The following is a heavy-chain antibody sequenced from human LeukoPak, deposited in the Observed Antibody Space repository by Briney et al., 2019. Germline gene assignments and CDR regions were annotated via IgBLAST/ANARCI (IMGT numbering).Heavy chain of an antibody. CDR1: GFIFNTYA. CDR3: AKRTSSRAFDY. CDR2: IAGSGGST. D-gene: IGHD6-13*01. V-gene: IGHV3-23*01. Sequence: GGSLRLSCAASGFIFNTYAMSWVRQAPGKGLEWVSAIAGSGGSTYYTDSVKGRFTIFRDNSKSTLYLHMNSLRGEDTAVYYCAKRTSSRAFDYWGQGTLVTVSS. J-gene: IGHJ4*02.